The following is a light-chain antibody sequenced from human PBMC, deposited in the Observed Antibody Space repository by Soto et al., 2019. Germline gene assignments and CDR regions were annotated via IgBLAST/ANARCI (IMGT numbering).Light chain of an antibody. Sequence: EIVLTQSPATLSLSPGERATLSCRASQSVFSYLAWFQQKPGQAPRLLIYDASNRATSIPARFSGSGSGTDFTLTISSLEPEDFAIYYCQQRYNWPPITFGQGTRLEIK. CDR3: QQRYNWPPIT. V-gene: IGKV3-11*01. J-gene: IGKJ5*01. CDR1: QSVFSY. CDR2: DAS.